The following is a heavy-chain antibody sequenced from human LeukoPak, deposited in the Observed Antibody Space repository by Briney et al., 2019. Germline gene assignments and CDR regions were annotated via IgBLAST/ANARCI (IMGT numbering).Heavy chain of an antibody. CDR1: GFTVSSNY. Sequence: PGGSLRLSCAASGFTVSSNYMSWVRQAPGKGLEWVSLIYSGGRIFYADSVKGRFIISTDNSKNTLYLQMNSLRAEDTAVEYWAGGFSYGKVDYWGQGTLVTVSS. CDR3: AGGFSYGKVDY. D-gene: IGHD5-18*01. CDR2: IYSGGRI. V-gene: IGHV3-66*01. J-gene: IGHJ4*02.